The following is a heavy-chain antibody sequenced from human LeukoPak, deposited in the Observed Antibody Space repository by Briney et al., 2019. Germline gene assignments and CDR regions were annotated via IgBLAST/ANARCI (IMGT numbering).Heavy chain of an antibody. Sequence: SLRLSCAASGFTFSSYEMNWVRQAPGKGLEWVSYISRSGNTIYYADSVKGRFTISRDYAKNSLYLQMNSLRAEDTAVYYCARDPVDSYGYGDYWGQGTLVTVSS. CDR2: ISRSGNTI. CDR3: ARDPVDSYGYGDY. J-gene: IGHJ4*02. D-gene: IGHD5-18*01. V-gene: IGHV3-48*03. CDR1: GFTFSSYE.